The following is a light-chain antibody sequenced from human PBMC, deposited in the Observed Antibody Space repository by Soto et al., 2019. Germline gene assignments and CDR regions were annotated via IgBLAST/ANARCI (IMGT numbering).Light chain of an antibody. CDR3: QQSSTTPWT. Sequence: DIQMTQSPSSLSASVGDRVTITCRASQSISTYLNWCQQKPGRAPKLLIYLTSTLQSGVPSRFSGSGSGTDFTLTISSLQPEDFATYYCQQSSTTPWTFGQGTKVDVK. J-gene: IGKJ1*01. CDR1: QSISTY. CDR2: LTS. V-gene: IGKV1-39*01.